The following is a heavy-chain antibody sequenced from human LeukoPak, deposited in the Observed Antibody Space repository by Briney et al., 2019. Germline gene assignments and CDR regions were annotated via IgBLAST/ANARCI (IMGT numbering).Heavy chain of an antibody. J-gene: IGHJ4*02. CDR3: ASGRQLEHHDY. V-gene: IGHV4-59*01. Sequence: SETLSLTCTVSGGSISSYYWSWIRQPPGKGLERIGYIYYSGSTNYNPSLKSRVTISVDTSKNQFSLKLSSVTAADTAVYYCASGRQLEHHDYWGQGTLVTVSS. CDR2: IYYSGST. CDR1: GGSISSYY. D-gene: IGHD1/OR15-1a*01.